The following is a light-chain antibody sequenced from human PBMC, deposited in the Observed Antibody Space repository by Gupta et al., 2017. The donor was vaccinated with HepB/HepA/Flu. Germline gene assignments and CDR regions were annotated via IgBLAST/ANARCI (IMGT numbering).Light chain of an antibody. CDR3: WSYAGGYNLV. Sequence: QFALTQPRSVSGSPGQSVTISCTGTSSDVGAYNYVSWYQQHPGKAPKLIIYDVDGRPSGIPNRFSGFKSGNTASLTISGLQPDVEGDYFCWSYAGGYNLVFGGGTTVTV. J-gene: IGLJ2*01. V-gene: IGLV2-11*01. CDR1: SSDVGAYNY. CDR2: DVD.